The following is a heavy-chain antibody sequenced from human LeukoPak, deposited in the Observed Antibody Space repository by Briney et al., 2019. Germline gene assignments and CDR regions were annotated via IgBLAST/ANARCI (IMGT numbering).Heavy chain of an antibody. V-gene: IGHV1-69*05. CDR3: ARGGNYDFWSGYYVNYYYYMDV. CDR1: GGTFSSYA. J-gene: IGHJ6*03. CDR2: IIPIFGTA. Sequence: SVRVSCKASGGTFSSYAISWVRQAPGQGLEWMGGIIPIFGTANYAQKFQGRVTITTDESTSTAYMELSSLRSEDTAVYYCARGGNYDFWSGYYVNYYYYMDVWGKGTTVTVSS. D-gene: IGHD3-3*01.